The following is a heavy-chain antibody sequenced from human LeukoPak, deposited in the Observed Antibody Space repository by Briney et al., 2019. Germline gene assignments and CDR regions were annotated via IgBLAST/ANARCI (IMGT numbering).Heavy chain of an antibody. J-gene: IGHJ4*02. CDR1: GHTFSSYW. Sequence: GGSLRLSCAASGHTFSSYWMHWVRQAPGKGLVWVSRIDTDGRTTSYADSVKGRFTISRDNVQNTLYLQMNSLRAEDTAVYYCARDVGGAGSYWGQGTLDTVSS. CDR3: ARDVGGAGSY. CDR2: IDTDGRTT. D-gene: IGHD3-10*01. V-gene: IGHV3-74*01.